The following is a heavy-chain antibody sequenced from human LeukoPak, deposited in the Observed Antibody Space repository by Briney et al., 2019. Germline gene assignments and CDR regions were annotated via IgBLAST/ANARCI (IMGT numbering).Heavy chain of an antibody. V-gene: IGHV3-53*01. J-gene: IGHJ4*02. CDR2: IYSGGST. Sequence: PGGSLRLSCAASGFTVSSSYMSWVRQAPGKGLEWVSVIYSGGSTYYADSVKGRFTISRDNSKNTLYLQMNSLRAEDTAVYYCARQRIPAQFDYWGQGTLVTVSS. CDR3: ARQRIPAQFDY. D-gene: IGHD2-15*01. CDR1: GFTVSSSY.